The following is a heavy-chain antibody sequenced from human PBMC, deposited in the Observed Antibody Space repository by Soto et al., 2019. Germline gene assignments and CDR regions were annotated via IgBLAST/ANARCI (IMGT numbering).Heavy chain of an antibody. D-gene: IGHD6-13*01. Sequence: QITLKESGPPLVKPTQTLTLTCSFSGFSITTSGVGVGWIRQPPGKALEWLALIYWDDDKRYSPSLKSRLTITKXXSXNXXVLTMTNMDPVDTATYYCAHRASYSSSWDSYFFDSWGQGTLVTVSS. J-gene: IGHJ4*02. CDR2: IYWDDDK. CDR3: AHRASYSSSWDSYFFDS. V-gene: IGHV2-5*02. CDR1: GFSITTSGVG.